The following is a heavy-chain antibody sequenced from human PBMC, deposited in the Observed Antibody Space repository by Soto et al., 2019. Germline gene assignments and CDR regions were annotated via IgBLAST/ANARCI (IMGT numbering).Heavy chain of an antibody. CDR1: GFTFSSYS. J-gene: IGHJ6*02. CDR2: ISSSSYI. D-gene: IGHD3-9*01. V-gene: IGHV3-21*01. CDR3: ARDDGLRYFDWGSPYYYGMDV. Sequence: GSLRLSCAASGFTFSSYSMNWVRQAPGKGLEWVSSISSSSYIYYADSVKGRFTISRDNAKNSLYLQMNSLRAEDTAVYYCARDDGLRYFDWGSPYYYGMDVWGQGTTVTVSS.